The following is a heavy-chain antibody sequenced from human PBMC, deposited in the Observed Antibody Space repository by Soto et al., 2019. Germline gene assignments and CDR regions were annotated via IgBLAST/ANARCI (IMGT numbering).Heavy chain of an antibody. J-gene: IGHJ6*02. Sequence: GASVKVSCKVSGYTLTELSMHWVRQAPGKGLEWMGGFDPEDGETIYAQKFQGRVTMTEDTSTDTAYMELSSLRSEDTAVYYCATDQVGSSWYRFYYGMDVWGQGTXVTVSS. CDR2: FDPEDGET. CDR3: ATDQVGSSWYRFYYGMDV. V-gene: IGHV1-24*01. D-gene: IGHD6-13*01. CDR1: GYTLTELS.